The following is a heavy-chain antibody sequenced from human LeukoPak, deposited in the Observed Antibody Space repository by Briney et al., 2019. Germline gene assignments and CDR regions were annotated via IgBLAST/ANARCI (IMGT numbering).Heavy chain of an antibody. V-gene: IGHV1-69*13. CDR2: IIPIFGTA. CDR3: AREIVVVPAASGAPDAFDI. D-gene: IGHD2-2*01. Sequence: SVKVSCKASGGTFSSYAISWVRQAPGQGLEWMGGIIPIFGTANYAQKSQGRVTITADESTSTAYMELSSLRSEDTAVYYCAREIVVVPAASGAPDAFDIWGQGTMVTVSS. J-gene: IGHJ3*02. CDR1: GGTFSSYA.